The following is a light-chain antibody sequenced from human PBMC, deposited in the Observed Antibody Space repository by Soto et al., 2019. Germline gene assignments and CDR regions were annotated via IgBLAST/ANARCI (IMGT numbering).Light chain of an antibody. CDR3: QQYNNWSPWT. CDR1: QSVSNN. J-gene: IGKJ1*01. CDR2: DAS. Sequence: ILMTQSPATLSVSPGERATLSCRASQSVSNNLAWYQQKPGQAPRLLIYDASTRATGIPARFSGSGSGTEFTLNISGLQSEDFAVYYCQQYNNWSPWTFGQGSKVEIK. V-gene: IGKV3-15*01.